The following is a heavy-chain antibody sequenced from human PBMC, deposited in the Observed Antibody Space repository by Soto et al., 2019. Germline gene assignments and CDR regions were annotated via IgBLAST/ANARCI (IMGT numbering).Heavy chain of an antibody. CDR1: GFTFSSYA. CDR3: AKDRDGAAAGPTKFYGMDV. Sequence: GGSLRLSCAASGFTFSSYAMSWVRQAPGKGLEWVSVISGSGDSTYYADSVRGRFTISRDNSKNTLYLQMNSLRAEDTAVYYCAKDRDGAAAGPTKFYGMDVWGQGTTV. J-gene: IGHJ6*02. CDR2: ISGSGDST. V-gene: IGHV3-23*01. D-gene: IGHD6-13*01.